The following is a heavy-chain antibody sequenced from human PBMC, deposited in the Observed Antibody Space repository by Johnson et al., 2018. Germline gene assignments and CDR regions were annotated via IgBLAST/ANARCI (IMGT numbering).Heavy chain of an antibody. CDR1: GFTFDGYA. V-gene: IGHV3-9*01. Sequence: VQLQESGGGLVQPGRSLRLSCEASGFTFDGYAMHWVRQVPGKGLEWVSGVSRSGNNLGYSESVKGRFSISRDNAKNSLFLQMNRLRVEETAFYFCAQGFGNSDYSWEGGFDSWGQGIQVIVSS. D-gene: IGHD4-11*01. CDR2: VSRSGNNL. J-gene: IGHJ4*02. CDR3: AQGFGNSDYSWEGGFDS.